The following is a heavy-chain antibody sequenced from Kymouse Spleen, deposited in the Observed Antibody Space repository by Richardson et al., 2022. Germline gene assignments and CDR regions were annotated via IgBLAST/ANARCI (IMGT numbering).Heavy chain of an antibody. Sequence: EVQLVQSGAEVKKPGESLKISCKGSGYSFTSYWIGWVRQMPGKGLEWMGIIYPGDSDTRYSPSFQGQVTISADKSISTAYLQWSSLKASDTAMYYCARHDSTMVRGVTPYFDYWGQGTLVTVSS. J-gene: IGHJ4*02. CDR3: ARHDSTMVRGVTPYFDY. CDR2: IYPGDSDT. CDR1: GYSFTSYW. V-gene: IGHV5-51*01. D-gene: IGHD3-10*01.